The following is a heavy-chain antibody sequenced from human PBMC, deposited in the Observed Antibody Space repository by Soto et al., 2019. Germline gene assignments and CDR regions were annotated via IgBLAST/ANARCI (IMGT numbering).Heavy chain of an antibody. D-gene: IGHD5-18*01. CDR2: IIPMFGTA. CDR1: GGTFSTYA. V-gene: IGHV1-69*12. CDR3: ASGIQLWLRRINNGYSG. Sequence: QVQLVQSGAEVKKPESSVKVSCKAPGGTFSTYAISWVRQAPGQGLEWMGGIIPMFGTANYAQRLQDRVTLTADESTNTVYMELSSLRSEDTAVYFCASGIQLWLRRINNGYSGWGQGTLVTVSS. J-gene: IGHJ4*02.